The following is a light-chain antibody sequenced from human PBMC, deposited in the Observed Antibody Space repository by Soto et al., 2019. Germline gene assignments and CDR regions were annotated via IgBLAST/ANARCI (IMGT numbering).Light chain of an antibody. CDR3: HQYNKWPPLT. V-gene: IGKV3-15*01. CDR1: ESISSH. Sequence: EVVMTQSPATLSVSPGERATLSCRASESISSHLAWYQQKPGQAPILFIYGAFRRATGIPARFSGSGSGTEFTLTISSLQSEDFAVYYCHQYNKWPPLTFGGGTKVEMK. J-gene: IGKJ4*01. CDR2: GAF.